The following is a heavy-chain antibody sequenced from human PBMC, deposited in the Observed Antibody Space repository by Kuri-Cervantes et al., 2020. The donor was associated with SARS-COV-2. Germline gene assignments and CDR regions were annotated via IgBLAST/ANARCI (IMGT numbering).Heavy chain of an antibody. J-gene: IGHJ4*02. Sequence: GESLKISCAASGFTFSNAWMNWVRQAPGKGLEWVAVISYDGSNKYYADSVKGRFTISRDNSKNTLYLQMNSLRAEDTAVYYCARDGRWSMAIIDYWGQGTLVTVSS. V-gene: IGHV3-30-3*01. CDR3: ARDGRWSMAIIDY. D-gene: IGHD2/OR15-2a*01. CDR1: GFTFSNAW. CDR2: ISYDGSNK.